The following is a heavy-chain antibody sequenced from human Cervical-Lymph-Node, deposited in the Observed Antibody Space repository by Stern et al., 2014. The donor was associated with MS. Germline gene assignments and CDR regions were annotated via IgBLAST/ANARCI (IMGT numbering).Heavy chain of an antibody. Sequence: QVQLVQSGAEVKKPGSSVKVSCKASGDTFSSLDIGWVRQAPGQRPEWLGGTTPLFGTANYAQNFQGRVTFSADDSTSTTYMELSSLRSEDTAVYYCARHQAGVAADWGQGTLVTVSS. V-gene: IGHV1-69*01. D-gene: IGHD6-13*01. J-gene: IGHJ4*02. CDR3: ARHQAGVAAD. CDR2: TTPLFGTA. CDR1: GDTFSSLD.